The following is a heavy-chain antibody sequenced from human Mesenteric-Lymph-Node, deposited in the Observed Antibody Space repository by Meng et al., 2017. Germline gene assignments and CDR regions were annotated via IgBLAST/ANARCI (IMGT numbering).Heavy chain of an antibody. D-gene: IGHD3-22*01. CDR3: ARTHFYDSSNYGFDY. CDR1: GGSISSGDYY. CDR2: ISYSGST. Sequence: VPLPDPGPGLVTPSQTLSLTCTVSGGSISSGDYYWSWIRPPPGKGLEWIGYISYSGSTYYNPSLKSRVTISVDTSKNQFSLKLSSVTAADTAVYYCARTHFYDSSNYGFDYWGQGTLVTVSS. V-gene: IGHV4-30-4*01. J-gene: IGHJ4*02.